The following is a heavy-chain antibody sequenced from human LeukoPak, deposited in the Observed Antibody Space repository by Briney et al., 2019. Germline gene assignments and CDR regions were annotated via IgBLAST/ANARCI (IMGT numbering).Heavy chain of an antibody. CDR3: ARAGTAYDSSGYYNH. CDR2: TYYRSKWYN. Sequence: SQTLSLTCAISGDSVSSNSAAWNWIRQSPSRGLEWLGRTYYRSKWYNDYAVSVKSRITINPDTSKNQFSLQLNSVTPEDTAMYFCARAGTAYDSSGYYNHWGQGTLVTVSS. J-gene: IGHJ5*02. V-gene: IGHV6-1*01. D-gene: IGHD3-22*01. CDR1: GDSVSSNSAA.